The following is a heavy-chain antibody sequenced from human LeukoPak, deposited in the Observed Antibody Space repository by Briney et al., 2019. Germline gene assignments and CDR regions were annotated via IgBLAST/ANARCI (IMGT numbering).Heavy chain of an antibody. V-gene: IGHV4-31*03. CDR3: ASNRRDGYNFHWFDP. CDR1: GGSISSGGYS. J-gene: IGHJ5*02. D-gene: IGHD5-12*01. CDR2: IYYSGST. Sequence: SETLSLTCTVSGGSISSGGYSWSWIRQHQGKGLEWIGYIYYSGSTYYNPSLKSRVTISVDTSKNQFSLKLSSVTAADTAVYYCASNRRDGYNFHWFDPWGQGTLVTVSS.